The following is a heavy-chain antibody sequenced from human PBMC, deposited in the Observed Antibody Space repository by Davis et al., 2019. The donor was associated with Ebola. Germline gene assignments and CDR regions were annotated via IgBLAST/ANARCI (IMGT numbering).Heavy chain of an antibody. V-gene: IGHV4-59*01. CDR1: GGSISNNY. J-gene: IGHJ3*02. CDR3: ARHPLGTSDAFDI. D-gene: IGHD2-2*01. CDR2: FYYSANN. Sequence: PGGSLRLSCTVSGGSISNNYWSWIRQPPGKGLEWIGYFYYSANNNYNPSLKTRVTISAATSKNQPSLKLTSVNAADTAMYYCARHPLGTSDAFDIWGPGTMVTVSS.